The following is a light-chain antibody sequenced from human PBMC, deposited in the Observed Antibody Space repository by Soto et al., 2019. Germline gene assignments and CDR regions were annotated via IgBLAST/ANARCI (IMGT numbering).Light chain of an antibody. CDR3: QRYGVSWT. V-gene: IGKV3-20*01. Sequence: EIVLTQSPGTLSLSPGERATLSCRASQSVTNTYLAWQQQKPGQAPRLLIYAASRRATGIPDRFSGSGSGTDFNLTISRLEPEDFAVYYCQRYGVSWTFCQGTKVEIK. CDR2: AAS. J-gene: IGKJ1*01. CDR1: QSVTNTY.